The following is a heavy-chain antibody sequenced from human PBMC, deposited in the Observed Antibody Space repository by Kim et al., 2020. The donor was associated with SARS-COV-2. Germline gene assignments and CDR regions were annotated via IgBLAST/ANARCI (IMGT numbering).Heavy chain of an antibody. Sequence: YAQKCQGRVTITADESTSTAYMELSSLRSEDTAVYYCASTLAARYYFDYWGQGTLVTVSS. J-gene: IGHJ4*02. D-gene: IGHD6-6*01. V-gene: IGHV1-69*01. CDR3: ASTLAARYYFDY.